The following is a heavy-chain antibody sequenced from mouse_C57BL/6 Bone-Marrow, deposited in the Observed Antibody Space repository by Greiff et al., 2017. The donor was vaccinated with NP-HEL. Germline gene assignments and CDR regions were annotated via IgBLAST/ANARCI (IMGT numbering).Heavy chain of an antibody. CDR1: GYTFTSYW. D-gene: IGHD2-5*01. V-gene: IGHV1-64*01. Sequence: QVQLQQPGAELVKPGASVKLSCKASGYTFTSYWMHWVKQRPGQGLEWIGMIHPNSGSTNYNEKFKSKATLTVDKSSSTAYMQLSSLTSEDSAVYYCARRGHYSKRGNYFDYWGQGTTLTVSS. CDR3: ARRGHYSKRGNYFDY. CDR2: IHPNSGST. J-gene: IGHJ2*01.